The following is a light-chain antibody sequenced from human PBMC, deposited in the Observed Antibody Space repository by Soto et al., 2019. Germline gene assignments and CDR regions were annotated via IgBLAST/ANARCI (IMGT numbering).Light chain of an antibody. CDR3: QEYKNWPSIT. Sequence: EIVMTQSPATLSVSPGERATLSCRASQSVRSNLAWYQQKPGQAPGLLIYGASTRATGIPARFSGSGSGTDFTLAISSLQSEDFAVYYCQEYKNWPSITFGQGTRLEIK. J-gene: IGKJ5*01. V-gene: IGKV3-15*01. CDR1: QSVRSN. CDR2: GAS.